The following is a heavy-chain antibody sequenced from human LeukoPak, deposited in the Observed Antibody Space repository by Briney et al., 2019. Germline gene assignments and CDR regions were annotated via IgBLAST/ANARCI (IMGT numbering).Heavy chain of an antibody. CDR2: ISGSGGNT. D-gene: IGHD3-22*01. J-gene: IGHJ4*02. Sequence: GGSLRLSCAASGFTFSSYAVSWVPQAPGKGLEWVSAISGSGGNTYYADSVKGRFTISRDNTKNTLYLQMNSLRAEDTAVYYCAKGEAYYYDSSGYYFSVYWGQGTLVTVSS. CDR1: GFTFSSYA. V-gene: IGHV3-23*01. CDR3: AKGEAYYYDSSGYYFSVY.